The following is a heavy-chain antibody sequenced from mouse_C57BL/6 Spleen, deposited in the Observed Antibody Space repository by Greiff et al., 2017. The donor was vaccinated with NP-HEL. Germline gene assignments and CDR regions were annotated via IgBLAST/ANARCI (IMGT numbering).Heavy chain of an antibody. Sequence: QVQLQQPGAELVMPGASVKLSCKASGYTFTSYWMHWVKQRPGQGLEWIGEIDPSDSYTNYNQKFKGKSTLTVDKSSSTAYMQLSSLTSDDSAVYYCARGYDGSYWYVDVWGTGTTVTVSS. D-gene: IGHD2-3*01. V-gene: IGHV1-69*01. CDR2: IDPSDSYT. J-gene: IGHJ1*03. CDR1: GYTFTSYW. CDR3: ARGYDGSYWYVDV.